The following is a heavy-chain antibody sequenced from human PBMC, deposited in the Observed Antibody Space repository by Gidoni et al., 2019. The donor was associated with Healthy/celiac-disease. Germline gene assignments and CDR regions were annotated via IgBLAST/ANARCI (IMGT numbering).Heavy chain of an antibody. D-gene: IGHD3-22*01. Sequence: QVQLVQSVSAVQQPGSSVNVSCTASGGTFRSYALSWVRQAPGQGLEWMGGIIPSFGTANYAQKFQGIVTITADESTSTAYMGLSSLRSDDTAVYYCARIINYDSSGLWGQGTLVTVSS. CDR3: ARIINYDSSGL. J-gene: IGHJ4*02. CDR1: GGTFRSYA. V-gene: IGHV1-69*19. CDR2: IIPSFGTA.